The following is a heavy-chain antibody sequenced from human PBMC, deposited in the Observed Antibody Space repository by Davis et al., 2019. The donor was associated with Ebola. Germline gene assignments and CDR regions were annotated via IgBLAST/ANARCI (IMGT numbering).Heavy chain of an antibody. D-gene: IGHD5-24*01. J-gene: IGHJ6*02. Sequence: SETLSLTCAVSGGSISSSNWWSWVRQPPGKGLEWIGEIYHSGSTNYNPSLKSRVTISVDKSKNQFSLKLSPVHAADTAVYYCARVEMATIGRYYYYGMDVWGQGTTVTVSS. V-gene: IGHV4-4*02. CDR2: IYHSGST. CDR3: ARVEMATIGRYYYYGMDV. CDR1: GGSISSSNW.